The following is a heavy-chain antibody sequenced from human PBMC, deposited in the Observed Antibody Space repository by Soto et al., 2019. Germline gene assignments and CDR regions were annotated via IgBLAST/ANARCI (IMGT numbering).Heavy chain of an antibody. D-gene: IGHD3-10*01. CDR1: GGSISSGGYS. Sequence: SETLSLTCAVSGGSISSGGYSWSWIRQPPGKGLEWIGYIYHSGSTYYNPSLKSRVTISVDRSKNQFSLKLSSVTAADTAVYYCARVVTMVRGVISWFDPWGQGTLVTVSS. CDR3: ARVVTMVRGVISWFDP. J-gene: IGHJ5*02. CDR2: IYHSGST. V-gene: IGHV4-30-2*01.